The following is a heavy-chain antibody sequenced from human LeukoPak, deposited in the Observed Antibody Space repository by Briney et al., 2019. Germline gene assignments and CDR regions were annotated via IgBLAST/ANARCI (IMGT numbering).Heavy chain of an antibody. J-gene: IGHJ4*02. V-gene: IGHV3-11*01. CDR2: ISSSGSTI. Sequence: GGSLRLSCAASGFTFSDYYMSWIRQAPGKGLEWVSYISSSGSTIYYADSVKGRFTISRDNAKNSLYLQMNSRRAEDTAVYYCARVFQWIQPIDYWGQGTLVTVSS. D-gene: IGHD5-18*01. CDR1: GFTFSDYY. CDR3: ARVFQWIQPIDY.